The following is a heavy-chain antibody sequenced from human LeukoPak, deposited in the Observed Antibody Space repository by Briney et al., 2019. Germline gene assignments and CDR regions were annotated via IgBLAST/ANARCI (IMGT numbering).Heavy chain of an antibody. CDR3: ARGQSPSFYDMDV. J-gene: IGHJ6*02. CDR2: IWSDGSSD. V-gene: IGHV3-33*01. D-gene: IGHD3-16*02. CDR1: GFVFSDYG. Sequence: GRSLRLSCVAPGFVFSDYGMHWVRQAPGMGLEWVAVIWSDGSSDRYAASVKGRFTISKDNFRNTLYLQMSSLRDDDTAVYYCARGQSPSFYDMDVWGQGTTVSVS.